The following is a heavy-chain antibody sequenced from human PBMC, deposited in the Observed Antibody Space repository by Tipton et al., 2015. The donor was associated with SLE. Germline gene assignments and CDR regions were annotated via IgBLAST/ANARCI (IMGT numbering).Heavy chain of an antibody. Sequence: SLRLSCAASGFTFSKYAMTWVRQAPGKGLEWVSLIYSGGRTYYVDSVKGRFTISRDNSKNTVFLQMNSLGAEDTAIYYCAKANYYDDSGYYYGGFDSWGQGTLVTVSS. CDR1: GFTFSKYA. V-gene: IGHV3-23*03. D-gene: IGHD3-22*01. CDR3: AKANYYDDSGYYYGGFDS. J-gene: IGHJ4*02. CDR2: IYSGGRT.